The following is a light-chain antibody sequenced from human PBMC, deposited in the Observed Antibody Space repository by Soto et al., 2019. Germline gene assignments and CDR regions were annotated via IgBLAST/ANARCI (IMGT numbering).Light chain of an antibody. CDR3: ASFRSGTILV. V-gene: IGLV2-14*01. J-gene: IGLJ1*01. CDR1: RSDIGDSNF. Sequence: QSALTQPASVSGSPGRSVTISCTGPRSDIGDSNFISWYQHSPGKAPRLLIYEVNNRPSGVSKRFSGSKAGNTASLTISGLLDDDEADYFCASFRSGTILVFGSGTKVTLL. CDR2: EVN.